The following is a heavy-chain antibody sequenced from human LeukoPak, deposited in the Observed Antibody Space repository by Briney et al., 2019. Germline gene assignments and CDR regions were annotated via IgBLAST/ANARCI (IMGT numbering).Heavy chain of an antibody. CDR2: IKWNGGST. Sequence: PGGSLRLSCAASGFTFDDYGMSWVRQAPGKGLEWVSGIKWNGGSTGYADSVKGRFTISRDNAKNSLYLQMNSLRAEDTALYYCARGGITIFGVITAPDYWGQGTLVTVSS. D-gene: IGHD3-3*01. J-gene: IGHJ4*02. CDR3: ARGGITIFGVITAPDY. CDR1: GFTFDDYG. V-gene: IGHV3-20*04.